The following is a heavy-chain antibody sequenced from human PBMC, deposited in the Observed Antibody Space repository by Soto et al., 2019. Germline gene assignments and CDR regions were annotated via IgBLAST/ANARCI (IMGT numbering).Heavy chain of an antibody. CDR2: ISGSGGST. J-gene: IGHJ6*02. CDR3: AKGQESGTHYYYGMDV. Sequence: GGSLRLSCAASGFTFSSYAMSWVRQAPGKGLEWVSAISGSGGSTYYADSVKGRFTISRDNSKNTLYLQMNSLRAEDTAVYYCAKGQESGTHYYYGMDVWGQGTTVTVSS. V-gene: IGHV3-23*01. D-gene: IGHD1-26*01. CDR1: GFTFSSYA.